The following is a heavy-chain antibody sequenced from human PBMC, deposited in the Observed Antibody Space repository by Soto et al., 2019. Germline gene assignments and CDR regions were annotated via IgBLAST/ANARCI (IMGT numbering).Heavy chain of an antibody. V-gene: IGHV1-69*04. D-gene: IGHD5-12*01. J-gene: IGHJ4*02. Sequence: SVKVSCKASGGPFSNDIITWVRQAPGQGLEWMGRIIPLLNIANYAQKFQGRVTITADRSTGTAYMELNSLRSEDTAVYYCARDSPIGSTFSGYDAIDSWGQGTLVTVS. CDR2: IIPLLNIA. CDR3: ARDSPIGSTFSGYDAIDS. CDR1: GGPFSNDI.